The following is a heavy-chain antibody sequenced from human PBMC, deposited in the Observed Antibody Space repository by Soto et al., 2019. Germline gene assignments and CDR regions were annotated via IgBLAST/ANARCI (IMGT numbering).Heavy chain of an antibody. CDR1: GYTFTIYG. Sequence: GSVKVSCKASGYTFTIYGISWVRQAPGQGLEWMGWISAYNGNTNYAQKLQGRVTMTTDTSTNTAYMELRSLRSDDTTVYYCAREAGLWFGELKDYYYGMDVWGQGTTVTASS. CDR3: AREAGLWFGELKDYYYGMDV. V-gene: IGHV1-18*01. J-gene: IGHJ6*02. CDR2: ISAYNGNT. D-gene: IGHD3-10*01.